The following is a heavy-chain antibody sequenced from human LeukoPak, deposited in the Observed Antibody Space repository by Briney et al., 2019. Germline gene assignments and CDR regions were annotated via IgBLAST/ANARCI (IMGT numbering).Heavy chain of an antibody. J-gene: IGHJ6*03. Sequence: GGSLRLSCTASGFTFGDYAMSWVRQAPGKGLEWVGFIRSKAYGGTTEYAASVKGRFTISRDDSKSIAYPQMNSLKTEDTAVYYCTSRITMVRGVTTSYYYYMDVWGKGTTVTVSS. V-gene: IGHV3-49*04. CDR3: TSRITMVRGVTTSYYYYMDV. D-gene: IGHD3-10*01. CDR2: IRSKAYGGTT. CDR1: GFTFGDYA.